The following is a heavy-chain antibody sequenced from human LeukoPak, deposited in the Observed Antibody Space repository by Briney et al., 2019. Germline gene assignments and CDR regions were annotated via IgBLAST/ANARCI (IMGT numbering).Heavy chain of an antibody. V-gene: IGHV4-39*01. D-gene: IGHD3-3*01. CDR3: ASAPGSRFLEWLLRSPPRT. CDR2: IYYSGST. CDR1: GGSISSSSYY. J-gene: IGHJ5*02. Sequence: SETLSLTCTVSGGSISSSSYYWGWIRQPPGKGLEWIGSIYYSGSTYYNPSLKSRVTISVDTSKNQFSLKLSSVTAADTAVYYCASAPGSRFLEWLLRSPPRTWGQGTLVTVSS.